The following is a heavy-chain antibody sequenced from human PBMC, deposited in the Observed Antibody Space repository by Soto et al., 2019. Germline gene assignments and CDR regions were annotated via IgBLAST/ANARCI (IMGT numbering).Heavy chain of an antibody. V-gene: IGHV4-34*01. CDR2: INQSGST. J-gene: IGHJ5*02. CDR3: GRDSPWEAMVNERHNWFAP. D-gene: IGHD5-18*01. Sequence: SETLSLTCAVYGGSFSGYYWSWIRQPPGKGLEWIGEINQSGSTNYNPSLKSRVTISVDTSKNQFSLKLSSVTAADTAENYRGRDSPWEAMVNERHNWFAPWGQGTLVTVSS. CDR1: GGSFSGYY.